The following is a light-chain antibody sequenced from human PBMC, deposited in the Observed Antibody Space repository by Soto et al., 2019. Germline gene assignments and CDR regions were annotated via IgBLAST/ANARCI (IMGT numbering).Light chain of an antibody. Sequence: DIQMTQSPSSLSPSVGDRVPITCRASQSINSALNWYQQKPGKATKLMIYATLCLHSRGPSRFRCSGSGTDLTLTISSLHPEDFANYYFQQSYRPPYSFVQGTKLEIK. CDR2: ATL. V-gene: IGKV1-39*01. CDR1: QSINSA. J-gene: IGKJ2*01. CDR3: QQSYRPPYS.